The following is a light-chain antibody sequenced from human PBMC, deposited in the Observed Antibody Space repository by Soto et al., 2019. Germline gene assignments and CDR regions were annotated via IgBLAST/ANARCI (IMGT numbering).Light chain of an antibody. J-gene: IGKJ1*01. Sequence: DIQMTQSPSTLSASVGDRFTITCRASQSIRNWLAWYQQKPGKAPQLLIHQASTLQSGVPSRFSGSGSGTEFTLNISSLQPDDFATYYCQQYNSHSETFGQGTKVDI. CDR3: QQYNSHSET. CDR2: QAS. V-gene: IGKV1-5*03. CDR1: QSIRNW.